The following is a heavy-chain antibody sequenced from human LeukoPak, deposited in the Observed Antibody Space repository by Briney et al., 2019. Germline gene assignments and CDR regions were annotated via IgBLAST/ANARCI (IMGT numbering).Heavy chain of an antibody. CDR3: ARDSITMTAFDI. J-gene: IGHJ3*02. Sequence: ASVKVSCXASGGTFSNYAISWVRQAHGQGLEWMGGIIPIFGTANYAQKFQGRVTITADESTSTAYMELSSLRSEDTAVYYCARDSITMTAFDIWGQGTMVTVSS. D-gene: IGHD3-22*01. CDR1: GGTFSNYA. CDR2: IIPIFGTA. V-gene: IGHV1-69*01.